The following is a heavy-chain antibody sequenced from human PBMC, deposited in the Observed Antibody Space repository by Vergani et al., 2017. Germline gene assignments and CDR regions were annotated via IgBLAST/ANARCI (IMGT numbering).Heavy chain of an antibody. Sequence: QLQLQESGSGLVKPSQTLSLTCAVSGGSISSGGYSWSWIRQPPGKGLEWIGYIYHSGRTYYNPSLKSRVTISVDRSKNQFSLKLSSVTAADTAVYYCARCTYGSRLAGGMDVWGQGTTVTVSS. CDR3: ARCTYGSRLAGGMDV. CDR1: GGSISSGGYS. J-gene: IGHJ6*02. V-gene: IGHV4-30-2*01. CDR2: IYHSGRT. D-gene: IGHD3-10*01.